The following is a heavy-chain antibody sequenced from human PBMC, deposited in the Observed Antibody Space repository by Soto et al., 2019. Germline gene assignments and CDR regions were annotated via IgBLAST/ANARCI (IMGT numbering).Heavy chain of an antibody. J-gene: IGHJ6*02. V-gene: IGHV1-69*01. CDR1: GGTFSNYA. CDR2: IIPIVGTG. Sequence: QVQLVQSGAEVRKPGSSVTVSCKASGGTFSNYAISWVRQAPGQGLEWMGGIIPIVGTGSYAQKFQGRVTITEDEPKTTAYMELSSMRFEDTAVYYCARVVILVPTAATHYYYHMDVWGPGTTVTVSS. CDR3: ARVVILVPTAATHYYYHMDV. D-gene: IGHD2-2*01.